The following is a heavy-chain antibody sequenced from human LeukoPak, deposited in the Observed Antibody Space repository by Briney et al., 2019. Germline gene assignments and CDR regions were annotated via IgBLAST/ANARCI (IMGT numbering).Heavy chain of an antibody. CDR3: AINGGGDSGYGNFDY. D-gene: IGHD5-12*01. Sequence: GGSLRLSCAVSGFTFDDYAMHWVRRVPGKGLEWVSGINWNSDSIGYADSVKGRFATSRDNSKNSLYLQMNSLRAEDTAFYYCAINGGGDSGYGNFDYWGQGTLVTVSS. J-gene: IGHJ4*02. V-gene: IGHV3-9*01. CDR2: INWNSDSI. CDR1: GFTFDDYA.